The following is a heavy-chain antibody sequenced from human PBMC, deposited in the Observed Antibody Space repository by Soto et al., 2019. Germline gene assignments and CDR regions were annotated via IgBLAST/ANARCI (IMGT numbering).Heavy chain of an antibody. CDR1: GFSFSSYG. V-gene: IGHV3-33*01. J-gene: IGHJ4*02. D-gene: IGHD6-19*01. Sequence: QVQLVESGGGVVQPGRSLRLSCAASGFSFSSYGMHWVRQAPGKGLEWVAVIWYDGSNKYYADSVKGRFTISRDNSKNTLYRQMNSRTAEETAVYYCARTRAVGAKTKDYFDSWGQGTLVTVSS. CDR3: ARTRAVGAKTKDYFDS. CDR2: IWYDGSNK.